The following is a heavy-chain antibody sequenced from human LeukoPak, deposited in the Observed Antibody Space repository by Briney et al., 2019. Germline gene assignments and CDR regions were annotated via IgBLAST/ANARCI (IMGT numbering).Heavy chain of an antibody. Sequence: GASVKVSCKASGYTFTSYGISWVRQAPGQGLEWMGWISAYNGNTNYAQKLQGRVTMTTDTSTSTAYMEPRSLRSDDTAVYYCAHLPQPPYSSSWHGDYYYYYGMDVWGQGTTVTVSS. V-gene: IGHV1-18*01. J-gene: IGHJ6*02. CDR3: AHLPQPPYSSSWHGDYYYYYGMDV. CDR1: GYTFTSYG. D-gene: IGHD6-13*01. CDR2: ISAYNGNT.